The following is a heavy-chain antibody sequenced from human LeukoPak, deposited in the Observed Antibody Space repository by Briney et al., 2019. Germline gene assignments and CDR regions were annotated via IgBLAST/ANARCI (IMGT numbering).Heavy chain of an antibody. V-gene: IGHV1-69*06. Sequence: SVKVSCKASGGTFSSYAISWVRQAPGQGLEWMGGIIPIFGTANYAQKFQGRVTITADKSTSTAYMELSSLRSEDTAVYYCARGHGSGRRYYYYYYMDVWGKGTTVTISS. CDR3: ARGHGSGRRYYYYYYMDV. J-gene: IGHJ6*03. D-gene: IGHD3-10*01. CDR1: GGTFSSYA. CDR2: IIPIFGTA.